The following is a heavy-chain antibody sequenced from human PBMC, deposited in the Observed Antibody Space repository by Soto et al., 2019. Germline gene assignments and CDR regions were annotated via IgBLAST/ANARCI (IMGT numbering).Heavy chain of an antibody. CDR3: ARSQQLTHLDY. Sequence: TLSLTCAVSGGSISSGGYSWSWIRQPPGKGLEWIGYIYHSGSTYYNPSLKSRVTISVDRSKNQFSLKLSSVTAADTAVYYCARSQQLTHLDYWGQGTLVTVSS. D-gene: IGHD6-13*01. V-gene: IGHV4-30-2*01. CDR1: GGSISSGGYS. CDR2: IYHSGST. J-gene: IGHJ4*02.